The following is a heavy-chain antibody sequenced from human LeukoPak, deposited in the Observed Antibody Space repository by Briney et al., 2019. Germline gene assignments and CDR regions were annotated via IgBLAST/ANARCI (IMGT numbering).Heavy chain of an antibody. CDR3: ARVTYVRPYQLDY. V-gene: IGHV1-18*01. D-gene: IGHD2-2*01. CDR1: GYTFANYG. J-gene: IGHJ4*02. CDR2: ISLDSGNA. Sequence: ASVKVSCKASGYTFANYGINWVRQAPGQRLDWIGWISLDSGNAGYAQRVQGRVTLTTDTSTSTAYMELRSLRSDDTAVYYCARVTYVRPYQLDYWGQGTLVSISS.